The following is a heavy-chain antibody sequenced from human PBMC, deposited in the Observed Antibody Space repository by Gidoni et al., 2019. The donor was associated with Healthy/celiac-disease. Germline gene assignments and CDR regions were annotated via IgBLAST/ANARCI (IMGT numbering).Heavy chain of an antibody. V-gene: IGHV1-18*01. CDR3: ARDVIAAAGKYNWFDP. D-gene: IGHD6-13*01. CDR2: ISAYNGNT. CDR1: GYTFTSSG. J-gene: IGHJ5*02. Sequence: QVQLVQSGAEVKKPGASVTVSCKASGYTFTSSGISWVRQAPGQGLEWMGWISAYNGNTNDAQKLQGRVTMTTDTSTSTAYMELRSLRSDDTAVYYCARDVIAAAGKYNWFDPWGQGTLVTVSS.